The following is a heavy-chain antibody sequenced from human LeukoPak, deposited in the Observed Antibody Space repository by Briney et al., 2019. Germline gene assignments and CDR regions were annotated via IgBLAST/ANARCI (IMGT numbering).Heavy chain of an antibody. CDR1: GGTFSSYA. D-gene: IGHD3-22*01. J-gene: IGHJ3*02. Sequence: GASVKVSCKASGGTFSSYAISWVRQAPGQGLEWMGGIIPIFGTANYAQKFQGRVTITRDTSASTAYMELSSLRSEDTAVYYCARVAHYYDSSGYPHDAFDIWGQGTMVTVSS. CDR3: ARVAHYYDSSGYPHDAFDI. CDR2: IIPIFGTA. V-gene: IGHV1-69*05.